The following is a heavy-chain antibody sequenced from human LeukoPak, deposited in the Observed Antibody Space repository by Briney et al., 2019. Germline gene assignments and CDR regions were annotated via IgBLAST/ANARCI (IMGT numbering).Heavy chain of an antibody. J-gene: IGHJ4*02. CDR3: ARHRSGSYLYSY. CDR1: GGSFSGYY. V-gene: IGHV4-34*01. CDR2: INHSGST. Sequence: SETLSLTCAVYGGSFSGYYWSWIRQPPGKGLEWIGEINHSGSTNYNPSLKSRVTILVDTSKNQFSLKLSSVTAADTAVYYCARHRSGSYLYSYWGQGTLVTVSS. D-gene: IGHD1-26*01.